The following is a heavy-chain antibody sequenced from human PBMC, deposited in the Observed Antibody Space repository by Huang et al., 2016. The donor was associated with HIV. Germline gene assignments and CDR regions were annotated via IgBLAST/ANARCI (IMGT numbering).Heavy chain of an antibody. V-gene: IGHV1-69*13. CDR3: ARTAYSYGFRQGYNWFDP. Sequence: QVLLVQSGAEVRKPGSSVKVSCTAFGGTFSSYAISWVRQAPGQGLEWMGGCIPIFGTANYTQKFQGRVTITVDESTNTGYMELTRLTSEDTAVYYCARTAYSYGFRQGYNWFDPWGQGTPVTVSS. CDR2: CIPIFGTA. D-gene: IGHD5-18*01. J-gene: IGHJ5*02. CDR1: GGTFSSYA.